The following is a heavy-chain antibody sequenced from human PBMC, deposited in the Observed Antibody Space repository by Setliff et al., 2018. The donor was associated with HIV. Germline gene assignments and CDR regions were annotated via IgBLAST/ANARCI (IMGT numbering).Heavy chain of an antibody. J-gene: IGHJ4*02. CDR3: ARSNLVGTIKT. CDR1: GDSMNSDKYF. V-gene: IGHV4-61*09. D-gene: IGHD1-26*01. CDR2: IYTRGST. Sequence: SETLSLTCTVSGDSMNSDKYFWSWVRQPAGKGLEWVGDIYTRGSTFYGPSFQRRVTMSLDSSKNQFSLKLASVTAADTARYFCARSNLVGTIKTWGQGTLVTVSS.